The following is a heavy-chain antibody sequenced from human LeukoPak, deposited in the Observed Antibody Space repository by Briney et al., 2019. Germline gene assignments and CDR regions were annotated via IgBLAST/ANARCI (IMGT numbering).Heavy chain of an antibody. CDR1: GGSISSYY. J-gene: IGHJ4*02. Sequence: SETLSLTCTVSGGSISSYYWSWIRQPPGKGLEWIGYIYYSGSTNYNPSLKSRVTISVDTSKNQFSLKLSSVTAADTAVYYCARRAAMAGSFFDYWGQGTLVTVSS. CDR2: IYYSGST. V-gene: IGHV4-59*08. CDR3: ARRAAMAGSFFDY. D-gene: IGHD6-19*01.